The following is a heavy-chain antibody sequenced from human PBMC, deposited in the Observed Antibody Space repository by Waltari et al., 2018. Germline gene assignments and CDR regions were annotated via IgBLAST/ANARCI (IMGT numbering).Heavy chain of an antibody. Sequence: QLQLQESGPGLVKPSETLSLTCTVSGGSISSSSYYWGWIRQPPGKGLEWIGSIYYSGSTYYNPSLKSRVTISVDTSKNQFSLKLSSVTAADTAVYYCARHSGIAAAGTLLYFDYWGQGTLVTVSS. V-gene: IGHV4-39*01. CDR3: ARHSGIAAAGTLLYFDY. D-gene: IGHD6-13*01. J-gene: IGHJ4*02. CDR1: GGSISSSSYY. CDR2: IYYSGST.